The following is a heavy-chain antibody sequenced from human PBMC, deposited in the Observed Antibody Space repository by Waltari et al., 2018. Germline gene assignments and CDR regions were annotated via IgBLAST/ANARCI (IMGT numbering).Heavy chain of an antibody. J-gene: IGHJ4*02. D-gene: IGHD4-17*01. CDR1: GFTFSRFS. V-gene: IGHV3-30*04. Sequence: QAPLVESGGGVVQPGRSLRLSCATSGFTFSRFSMHWVRQAPGKGLQWVAGVSNDGMWRYADSVKGRFTISRDNAKSTVSLEMNSLRPDDTALYYCARDRAFAVSLQDWGQGTPVTVSS. CDR3: ARDRAFAVSLQD. CDR2: VSNDGMWR.